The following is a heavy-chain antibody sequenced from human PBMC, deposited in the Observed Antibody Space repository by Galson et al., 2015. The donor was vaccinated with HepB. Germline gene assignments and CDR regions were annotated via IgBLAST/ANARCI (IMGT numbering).Heavy chain of an antibody. D-gene: IGHD2-2*01. CDR3: ARHRLYCSSTSCWFDP. CDR2: IDPSDSYT. J-gene: IGHJ5*02. Sequence: QSGAEVKKPGESLRISCKGSGYSFTSYWISWVRQMPGKGLEWMGRIDPSDSYTNYSPSFQGHVTISADKSISTAYLQWSSLKASDTAMYYCARHRLYCSSTSCWFDPWGQGTLVTVSS. V-gene: IGHV5-10-1*01. CDR1: GYSFTSYW.